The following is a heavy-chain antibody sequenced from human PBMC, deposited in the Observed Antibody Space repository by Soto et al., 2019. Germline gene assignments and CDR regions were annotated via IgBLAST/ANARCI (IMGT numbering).Heavy chain of an antibody. CDR3: AKDQFAYYYDSSGYLGLDY. V-gene: IGHV3-30*18. J-gene: IGHJ4*02. D-gene: IGHD3-22*01. CDR2: ISYDGSNK. Sequence: GGSLRLSCAASGFTFSSYGMHWVRQAPGKGLEWVAVISYDGSNKYYADSVKGRFTISRDNSKNTLYLQMNSLRAEDTAVYYCAKDQFAYYYDSSGYLGLDYWGQGTLVTVSS. CDR1: GFTFSSYG.